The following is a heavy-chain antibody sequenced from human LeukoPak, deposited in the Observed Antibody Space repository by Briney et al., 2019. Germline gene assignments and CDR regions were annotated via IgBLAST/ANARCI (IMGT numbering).Heavy chain of an antibody. J-gene: IGHJ6*02. Sequence: GGSLRLSCAASGFTFDDYAMHWVRQAPGKGLEWVSVIYSGGSTYYADSVKGRFTISRDNSKNTLYLQMNSLRAEDTAVYYCARGYCSSTSCFHTSGMDVWGQGTTVTVSS. CDR2: IYSGGST. CDR3: ARGYCSSTSCFHTSGMDV. CDR1: GFTFDDYA. V-gene: IGHV3-66*01. D-gene: IGHD2-2*01.